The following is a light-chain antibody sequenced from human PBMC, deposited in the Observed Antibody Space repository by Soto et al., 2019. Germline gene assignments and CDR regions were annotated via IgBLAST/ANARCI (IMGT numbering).Light chain of an antibody. Sequence: DIQMTQSPSTLSASVGDRVTITCRASQSLSSWLAWYQQKPGKAPKVLIYKTSSFESGVPSRFSGSGSGTEFTLTISSLQPDDFATYYCLQDNSYWTFGQGTKVEIK. CDR2: KTS. CDR1: QSLSSW. CDR3: LQDNSYWT. V-gene: IGKV1-5*03. J-gene: IGKJ1*01.